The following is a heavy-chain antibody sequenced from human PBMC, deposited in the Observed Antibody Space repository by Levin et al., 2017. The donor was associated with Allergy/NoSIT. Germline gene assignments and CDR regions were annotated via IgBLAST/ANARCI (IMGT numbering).Heavy chain of an antibody. J-gene: IGHJ4*02. D-gene: IGHD5-18*01. Sequence: SETLSLTCAVSGGSISSGGYSWSWIRQPPGKGLEWIGNIYLSGSTNDNPSLKSRVTMSVDRSNHQFSLKLSYVTAADTAVYYCASVAGYSYGYYFDYWGPGTLVTVSS. CDR1: GGSISSGGYS. CDR2: IYLSGST. CDR3: ASVAGYSYGYYFDY. V-gene: IGHV4-30-2*01.